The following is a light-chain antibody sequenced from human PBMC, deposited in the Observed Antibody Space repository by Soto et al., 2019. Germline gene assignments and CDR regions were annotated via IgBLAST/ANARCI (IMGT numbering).Light chain of an antibody. J-gene: IGLJ1*01. Sequence: QSALNQPASESGSPGQSITISCTGTSSDVGGSDYVSWYQHHPHRAPKLLIYEVSYRPSGVSDRFSGSKSGNTASLTISGLQAEDEADYYCSSYTSSNALEVFGIGTKVTVL. CDR3: SSYTSSNALEV. CDR2: EVS. V-gene: IGLV2-14*01. CDR1: SSDVGGSDY.